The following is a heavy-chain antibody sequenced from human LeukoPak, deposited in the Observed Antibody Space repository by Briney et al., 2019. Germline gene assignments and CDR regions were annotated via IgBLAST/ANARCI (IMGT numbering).Heavy chain of an antibody. J-gene: IGHJ4*02. D-gene: IGHD6-13*01. CDR3: ARGLLSSSWYFVDY. Sequence: SETLSLTCTVSGGSISSHYWSWIRQPPGKGLEWIGYIYYSGSTNYNPSLKSRVTISVDTSKNQFSLKLSSVTAADTAVYYCARGLLSSSWYFVDYWGQGTLVTVSS. V-gene: IGHV4-59*11. CDR2: IYYSGST. CDR1: GGSISSHY.